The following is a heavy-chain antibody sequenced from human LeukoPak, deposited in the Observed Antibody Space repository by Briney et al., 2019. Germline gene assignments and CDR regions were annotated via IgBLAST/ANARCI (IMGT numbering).Heavy chain of an antibody. D-gene: IGHD6-19*01. CDR2: ISSSGSTI. Sequence: AGGSQRLSCAASGFTFSDYYMSWIRQAPGKGLEWVSYISSSGSTIYYADSVKGRFTISRDNAKNSLYLQMNSLRAEDTAVYYCARDDSSGSIEYFQHWGQGTLVTVSS. V-gene: IGHV3-11*01. J-gene: IGHJ1*01. CDR1: GFTFSDYY. CDR3: ARDDSSGSIEYFQH.